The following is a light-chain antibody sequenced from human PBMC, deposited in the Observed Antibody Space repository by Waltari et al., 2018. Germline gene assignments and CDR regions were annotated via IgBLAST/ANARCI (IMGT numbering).Light chain of an antibody. CDR2: DVS. CDR3: CSYAGSSTSYV. CDR1: SSYVGGYTY. V-gene: IGLV2-23*02. Sequence: QSALTQPASVSGSPGQSLTISCTGTSSYVGGYTYVSWYQQHPGKAPKLMIYDVSKRPSGVSNRFSGSKSGNTASLTISGLQAEDEADYYCCSYAGSSTSYVFGTGTKVTVL. J-gene: IGLJ1*01.